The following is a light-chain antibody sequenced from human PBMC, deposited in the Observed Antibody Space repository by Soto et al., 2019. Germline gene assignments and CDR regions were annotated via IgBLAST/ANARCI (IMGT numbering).Light chain of an antibody. CDR2: DAS. Sequence: DIQMTQSPSSLSASVGDRVTITCPASQDISNYLNWYQQKPGKAPKILIYDASVLEAGVPSRFSGGGSGTHFTLTISSLQAEDVATYYGQQFDNLPLTFGGGTKVEIK. CDR3: QQFDNLPLT. V-gene: IGKV1-33*01. CDR1: QDISNY. J-gene: IGKJ4*01.